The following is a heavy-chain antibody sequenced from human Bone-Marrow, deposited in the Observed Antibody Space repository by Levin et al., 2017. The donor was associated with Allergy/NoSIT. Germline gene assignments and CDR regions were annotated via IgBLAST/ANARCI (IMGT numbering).Heavy chain of an antibody. CDR2: IGGSGART. J-gene: IGHJ6*02. V-gene: IGHV3-23*01. CDR3: AKDRVDCRSASGYNDYYYYAMDV. CDR1: GFTFSNYA. Sequence: GGSLRLSCAASGFTFSNYAMNWVRQAPGMGLYWVSGIGGSGARTYYADSVKGRFTISRDNSKNTLYLQMNSLRAEDTAVYYCAKDRVDCRSASGYNDYYYYAMDVWGQGTTVTVSS. D-gene: IGHD2-2*02.